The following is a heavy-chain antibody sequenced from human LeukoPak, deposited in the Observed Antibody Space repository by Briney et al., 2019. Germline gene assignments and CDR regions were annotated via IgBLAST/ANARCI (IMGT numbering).Heavy chain of an antibody. CDR3: ARDLALTMVRGIGYYYYGMDV. CDR1: GYTFSGYY. J-gene: IGHJ6*02. D-gene: IGHD3-10*01. V-gene: IGHV1-2*02. Sequence: VASVKVSFKASGYTFSGYYLHWVRQAPGQGLEWMGWINPNSGGTNSAQKFQGRVTVTRGTSITTAYMELSRLRSDDTAVYYCARDLALTMVRGIGYYYYGMDVWGQGTTVTVSS. CDR2: INPNSGGT.